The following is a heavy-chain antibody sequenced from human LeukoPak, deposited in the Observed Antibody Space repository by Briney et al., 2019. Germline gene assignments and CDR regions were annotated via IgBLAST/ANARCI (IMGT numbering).Heavy chain of an antibody. CDR3: AREGYRSSSTYFDY. J-gene: IGHJ4*02. CDR2: ISSSTSTI. D-gene: IGHD6-6*01. CDR1: GFTFSSYT. Sequence: GGSLRLSCAASGFTFSSYTMNWVRQAPVKGLEWVSYISSSTSTIYYADSVEGRFTISRDNAKNSLYLQMNSLRAEDTAVYYCAREGYRSSSTYFDYWGQGTLVTVSS. V-gene: IGHV3-48*01.